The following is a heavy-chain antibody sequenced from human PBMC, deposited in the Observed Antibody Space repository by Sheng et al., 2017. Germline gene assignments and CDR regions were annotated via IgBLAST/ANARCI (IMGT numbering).Heavy chain of an antibody. V-gene: IGHV4-59*01. J-gene: IGHJ4*02. CDR1: GGSISSYY. CDR2: IYYSGST. D-gene: IGHD3-22*01. Sequence: QVQLQESGPGLVKPSETLSLTCTVSGGSISSYYWSWIRQPPGKGLEWIGYIYYSGSTNYNPSLKSRVTISVDTSKNQFSLKLSSVTAADTAVYYCARVGDSSGCFDYWGQGTLVTVSS. CDR3: ARVGDSSGCFDY.